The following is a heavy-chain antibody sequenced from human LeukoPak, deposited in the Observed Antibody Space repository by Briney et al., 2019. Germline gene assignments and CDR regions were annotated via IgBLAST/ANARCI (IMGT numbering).Heavy chain of an antibody. J-gene: IGHJ4*02. D-gene: IGHD4-17*01. CDR1: GFTFGDYA. Sequence: GGSLRLSCTASGFTFGDYAMSWVRQAPGKGLEWVGFIRSKAYGGTTEYAASVKGRFTISRDGSKSIAYLQMNSLKTEDTAVYYCTRGHLGGDPYYFYYWGQGTLVTVSS. CDR3: TRGHLGGDPYYFYY. V-gene: IGHV3-49*04. CDR2: IRSKAYGGTT.